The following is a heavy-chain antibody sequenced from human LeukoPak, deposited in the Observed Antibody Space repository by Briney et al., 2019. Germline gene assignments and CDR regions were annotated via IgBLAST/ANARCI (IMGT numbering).Heavy chain of an antibody. Sequence: PSETLSLTCAVTGYSSSNGYYWGWIRQPPGKGLEWIAGIYHNASTYYNPSLKSRVTISVDASKNQFSLKLSSVTAADTAVYYCARHVRDSSGYYLYYFDYWGQGTLVTVSS. J-gene: IGHJ4*02. D-gene: IGHD3-22*01. V-gene: IGHV4-38-2*01. CDR2: IYHNAST. CDR1: GYSSSNGYY. CDR3: ARHVRDSSGYYLYYFDY.